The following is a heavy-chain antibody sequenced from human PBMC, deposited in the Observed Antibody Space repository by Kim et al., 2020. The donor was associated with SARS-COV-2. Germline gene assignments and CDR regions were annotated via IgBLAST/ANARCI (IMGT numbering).Heavy chain of an antibody. CDR2: ISSSSSYI. V-gene: IGHV3-21*01. CDR1: GFTFSSYS. CDR3: ARDFGDYGDYIDVPPSPPTRNDY. Sequence: LSLTCAASGFTFSSYSMNWVRQAPGKGLEWVSSISSSSSYIYYADSVKGRFTISRDNAKNSLYLQMNSLRAEDTAVYYCARDFGDYGDYIDVPPSPPTRNDYWGQGTLVTVSS. D-gene: IGHD4-17*01. J-gene: IGHJ4*02.